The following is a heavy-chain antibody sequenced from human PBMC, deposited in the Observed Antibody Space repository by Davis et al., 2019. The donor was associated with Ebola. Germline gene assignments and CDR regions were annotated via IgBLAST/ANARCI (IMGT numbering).Heavy chain of an antibody. CDR1: GGTFSSYA. Sequence: SVKVSCKASGGTFSSYAISWVRQAPGQGLEWMGGIIPIFGTANYAQKFQGRVTITADESTSTAYMELSSLRSEDTAVYYCARDWTGIVVPTGPDAFDIWGQGTLVTVSS. D-gene: IGHD2-2*01. J-gene: IGHJ3*02. CDR3: ARDWTGIVVPTGPDAFDI. V-gene: IGHV1-69*13. CDR2: IIPIFGTA.